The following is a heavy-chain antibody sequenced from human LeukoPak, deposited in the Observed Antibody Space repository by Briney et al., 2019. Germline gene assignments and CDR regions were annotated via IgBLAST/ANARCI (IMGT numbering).Heavy chain of an antibody. CDR3: ARSIAAAVGNWFDP. CDR1: GYTFTGYY. J-gene: IGHJ5*02. D-gene: IGHD6-13*01. CDR2: INPNSGGT. V-gene: IGHV1-2*02. Sequence: VSVKVSCKASGYTFTGYYMHWVRQAPGQGLEWMGWINPNSGGTNYAQKFQGRVTMTRDTSISTAYMELSRLRSDDTAVYYCARSIAAAVGNWFDPWGQGTLVTVSS.